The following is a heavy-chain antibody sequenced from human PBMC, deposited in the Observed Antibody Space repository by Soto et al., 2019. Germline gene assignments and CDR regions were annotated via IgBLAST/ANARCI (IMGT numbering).Heavy chain of an antibody. J-gene: IGHJ4*02. D-gene: IGHD2-21*02. CDR2: INPDGSAT. CDR1: GFTFSSYW. V-gene: IGHV3-74*01. Sequence: GGSLRLSCAASGFTFSSYWMHWVRQAPGKGLVWVSRINPDGSATNYADSVKGRFTISRDNSKSTVYVQMNSLRAEDTAVYYCARSYCGDDCALDHWGQGTLVTVSS. CDR3: ARSYCGDDCALDH.